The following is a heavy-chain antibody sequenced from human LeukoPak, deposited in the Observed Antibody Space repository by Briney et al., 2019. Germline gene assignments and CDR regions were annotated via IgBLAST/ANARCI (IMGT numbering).Heavy chain of an antibody. D-gene: IGHD6-6*01. J-gene: IGHJ5*02. CDR1: GYAFTSYD. CDR2: MNPSSGNA. Sequence: ASVKVSCKVSGYAFTSYDIDWVRQATGQGLEWMGWMNPSSGNAAYAPKFQGRVTMTRDMSTSTVYIVLSSLRSEDTAVYYCARAHYSSSGNWFDLWGQETLVSVSS. V-gene: IGHV1-8*01. CDR3: ARAHYSSSGNWFDL.